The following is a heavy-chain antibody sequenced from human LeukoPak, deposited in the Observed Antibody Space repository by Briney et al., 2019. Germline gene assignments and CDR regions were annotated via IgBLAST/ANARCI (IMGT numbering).Heavy chain of an antibody. CDR2: ISSSSTI. J-gene: IGHJ4*02. CDR3: ARAPMGSVDY. D-gene: IGHD2-8*01. Sequence: GGSLRLSCAASGFTFSSYSMNWVRQAPGKGLEWVSYISSSSTIYYADSVKGRFTISRDNAKNSLYLQMNSLRAEDTAVYYCARAPMGSVDYWGQGTLVTVSS. CDR1: GFTFSSYS. V-gene: IGHV3-48*01.